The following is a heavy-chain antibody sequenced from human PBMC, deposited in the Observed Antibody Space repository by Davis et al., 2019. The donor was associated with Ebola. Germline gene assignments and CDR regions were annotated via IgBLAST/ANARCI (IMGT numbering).Heavy chain of an antibody. J-gene: IGHJ6*03. V-gene: IGHV3-23*01. CDR1: GFTFSSYA. Sequence: PGGSLRLSCAASGFTFSSYAMSWVRQAPGKGLEWVSAISGSADNTYYGDSVKGRFTISRDHSKNTVYLQMNSLRAEDTALYYCAKNGHYFYMDVWGKGTTVTVSS. CDR2: ISGSADNT. CDR3: AKNGHYFYMDV.